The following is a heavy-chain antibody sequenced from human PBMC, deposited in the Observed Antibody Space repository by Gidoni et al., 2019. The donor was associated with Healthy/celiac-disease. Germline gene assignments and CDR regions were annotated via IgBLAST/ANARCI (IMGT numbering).Heavy chain of an antibody. CDR3: AIWGDSGSRLFDY. J-gene: IGHJ4*02. CDR2: IYSGGST. V-gene: IGHV3-53*02. Sequence: EVQLVETGGGLIQPGGSLRLSCAASGFTVSSNYMSWVRQAPGKGLEWVSVIYSGGSTYYADSVKGRFTISRDNSKNTLYLQMNSLRAEDTAVYYCAIWGDSGSRLFDYWGQGTLVTVSS. CDR1: GFTVSSNY. D-gene: IGHD1-26*01.